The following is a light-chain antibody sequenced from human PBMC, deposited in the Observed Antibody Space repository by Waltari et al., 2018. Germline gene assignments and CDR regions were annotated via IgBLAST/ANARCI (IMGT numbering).Light chain of an antibody. CDR2: EGS. Sequence: QSALTQPASVSGSPGQSLTISCTGTSSDVGSHNLVSWYQQHPGKAPKLMIYEGSKRPSGVSNRFSGSKSGNTASLRISGLQAEDEADYYCCSYAGSSTFEVFGGGTKLTVL. CDR1: SSDVGSHNL. V-gene: IGLV2-23*03. CDR3: CSYAGSSTFEV. J-gene: IGLJ2*01.